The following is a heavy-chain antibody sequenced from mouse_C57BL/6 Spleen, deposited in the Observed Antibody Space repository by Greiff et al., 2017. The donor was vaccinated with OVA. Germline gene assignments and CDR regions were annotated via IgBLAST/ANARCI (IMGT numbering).Heavy chain of an antibody. D-gene: IGHD1-1*01. CDR3: TIRTTVVATYD. CDR2: IDPENGDT. J-gene: IGHJ2*01. V-gene: IGHV14-4*01. Sequence: VQLQQSGAELVRPGASVKLSCTASGFNIKDDYMHWVKQRPEQGLEWIGWIDPENGDTEYASKFQGKATIPADKSSNTAYLQLSSLTSEDTAVYYCTIRTTVVATYDWGQGTTLTVAS. CDR1: GFNIKDDY.